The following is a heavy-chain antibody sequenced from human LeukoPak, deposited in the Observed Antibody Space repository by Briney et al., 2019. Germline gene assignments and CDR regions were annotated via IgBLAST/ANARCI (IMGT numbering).Heavy chain of an antibody. V-gene: IGHV3-48*03. J-gene: IGHJ4*02. CDR2: ISSGSSSI. Sequence: GGSLRLSCAASGFTFSSYEMNWARQAPGKGLEWVSYISSGSSSIFYADSVKGRFTISRDNSKNSLYLQMNSLRVEDTAVYYCARGGIAARFAYWGQGALVTVSS. D-gene: IGHD6-6*01. CDR3: ARGGIAARFAY. CDR1: GFTFSSYE.